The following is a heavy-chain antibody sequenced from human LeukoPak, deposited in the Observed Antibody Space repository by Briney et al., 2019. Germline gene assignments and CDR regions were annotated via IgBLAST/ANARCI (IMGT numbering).Heavy chain of an antibody. V-gene: IGHV4-39*01. CDR2: IRYTHTGST. Sequence: PSETLSLTCTVSGGSISSSSCYWGWVRQPPGKGLEWIGSIRYTHTGSTYYNPSLKGRVTISGDTSKNQFSLRLTSVTAADTAVYYCSRRPITMNAFDIWGQGTMVTVSS. D-gene: IGHD3-22*01. J-gene: IGHJ3*02. CDR3: SRRPITMNAFDI. CDR1: GGSISSSSCY.